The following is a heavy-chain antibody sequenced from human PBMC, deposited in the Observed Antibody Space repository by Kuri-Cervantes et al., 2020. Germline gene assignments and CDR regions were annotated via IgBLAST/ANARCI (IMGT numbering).Heavy chain of an antibody. V-gene: IGHV3-11*01. CDR3: ARIVGWYFDL. J-gene: IGHJ2*01. CDR1: GFTFSDYY. CDR2: ISSSGSSI. Sequence: GGSLRLSCAASGFTFSDYYMSWIRQAPGKGLEWISYISSSGSSISYADSMKGRFTISRENAKNSLYLQLNSLRAEDTAVYYCARIVGWYFDLWGRGTLVTVSS. D-gene: IGHD1-26*01.